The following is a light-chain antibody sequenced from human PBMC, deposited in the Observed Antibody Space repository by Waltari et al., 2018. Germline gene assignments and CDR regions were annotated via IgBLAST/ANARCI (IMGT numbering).Light chain of an antibody. CDR2: WAS. CDR3: QQYYTIPPT. CDR1: QSVLYNSIHKTY. Sequence: DIVMTQSPDSLAVSLGERATINCKSSQSVLYNSIHKTYVAWYQHKPGQAPKLLIYWASTRDSGVPARFSGSGSGTDFTLTISSLQAEDVAVYYCQQYYTIPPTFGQGTKVEIK. J-gene: IGKJ1*01. V-gene: IGKV4-1*01.